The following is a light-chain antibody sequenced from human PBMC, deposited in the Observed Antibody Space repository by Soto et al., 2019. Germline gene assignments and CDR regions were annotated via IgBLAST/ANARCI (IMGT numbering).Light chain of an antibody. Sequence: EIVLTQSPATLSLSPGERATLSCRTSQSVSSYLASYQQKPGQAPRLLIYDASNRATGIPARFSGSGSGTDFTLTISSLEPEDFAVYYWQQRSNWPPLTFGGGTKVEIK. CDR3: QQRSNWPPLT. J-gene: IGKJ4*01. CDR2: DAS. V-gene: IGKV3-11*01. CDR1: QSVSSY.